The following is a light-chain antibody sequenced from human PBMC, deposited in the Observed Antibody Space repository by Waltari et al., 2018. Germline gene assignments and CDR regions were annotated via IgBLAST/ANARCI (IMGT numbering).Light chain of an antibody. CDR1: QSVRSNY. CDR2: GAS. J-gene: IGKJ2*01. V-gene: IGKV3-20*01. CDR3: QQYGSSTGT. Sequence: EIVLTQSPGTLSLSPGERVTISCRASQSVRSNYLAWYRQTPGTPPKLLSYGASNRAAGCPDRFRCRGSGTDFTLTITRLEREDFAVYYCQQYGSSTGTFGQGTILEI.